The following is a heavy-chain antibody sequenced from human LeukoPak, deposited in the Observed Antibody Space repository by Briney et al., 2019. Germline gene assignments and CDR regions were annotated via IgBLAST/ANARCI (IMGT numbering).Heavy chain of an antibody. CDR2: IYYSGST. D-gene: IGHD3-10*01. CDR3: ARLVWFEDRYFDY. CDR1: GGSISSSSFY. Sequence: SETLSLTCTVSGGSISSSSFYWGWIRQPRGKGLEWIGNIYYSGSTYYNPSLKSRVTISVDTSKNQFSLKLSSVTAADTAMYYCARLVWFEDRYFDYWGQGTLVPVSS. J-gene: IGHJ4*02. V-gene: IGHV4-39*01.